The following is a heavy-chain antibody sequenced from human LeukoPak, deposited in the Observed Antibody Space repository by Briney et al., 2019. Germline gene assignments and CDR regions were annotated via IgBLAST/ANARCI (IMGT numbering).Heavy chain of an antibody. CDR1: GFTFRSYA. Sequence: TGGSLRLSCAASGFTFRSYAMSWVRQAPGKGLEGVAGLSGSGAGTYYADSVKGRFTISRHNPKNTLYLQMNSPRAEDTAVYYCAKEVTTPYFDYWGQGSLVTVSS. CDR2: LSGSGAGT. CDR3: AKEVTTPYFDY. V-gene: IGHV3-23*01. D-gene: IGHD4-17*01. J-gene: IGHJ4*02.